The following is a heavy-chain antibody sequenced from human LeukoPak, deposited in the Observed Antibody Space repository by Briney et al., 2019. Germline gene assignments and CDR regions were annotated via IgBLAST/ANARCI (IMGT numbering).Heavy chain of an antibody. CDR3: ARPLTYYYETTDYPRPHFFDY. Sequence: SVKVSCKASGGTFRNHAISWLRQAPGQGLEWVGGIIPFFNTPYYAQKFQGRVAISADESTNTAYMELSSLRSEDTAVYFCARPLTYYYETTDYPRPHFFDYWGQGTLVTVSS. J-gene: IGHJ4*02. CDR1: GGTFRNHA. D-gene: IGHD3-3*01. CDR2: IIPFFNTP. V-gene: IGHV1-69*13.